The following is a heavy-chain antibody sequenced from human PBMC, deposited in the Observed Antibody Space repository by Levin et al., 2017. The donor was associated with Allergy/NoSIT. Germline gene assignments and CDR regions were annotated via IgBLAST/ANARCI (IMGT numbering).Heavy chain of an antibody. Sequence: GESLKISCKASGYTFTGYYMHWVRQAPGQGLEWMGWINPNSGGTNYAQKFQGRVTMTRDTSISTAYMELSRLRSDDTAVYYCARPWDDYGGNSGYDYWGQGTLVTVSS. J-gene: IGHJ4*02. D-gene: IGHD4-23*01. CDR3: ARPWDDYGGNSGYDY. CDR1: GYTFTGYY. V-gene: IGHV1-2*02. CDR2: INPNSGGT.